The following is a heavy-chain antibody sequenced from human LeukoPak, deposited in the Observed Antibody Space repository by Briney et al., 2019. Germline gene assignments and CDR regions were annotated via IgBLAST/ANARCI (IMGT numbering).Heavy chain of an antibody. CDR1: GFIVGNNY. J-gene: IGHJ4*02. CDR3: AKSLYGGCDY. D-gene: IGHD3-16*02. V-gene: IGHV3-23*01. Sequence: GGSLRLSCAASGFIVGNNYMSWVRQAPGKGLEWVSGVNGNGGSTSYADSVKGRFTIFRDNSKNTVYLQMNSLRVEDTAVYYCAKSLYGGCDYWGQGTVVTVSS. CDR2: VNGNGGST.